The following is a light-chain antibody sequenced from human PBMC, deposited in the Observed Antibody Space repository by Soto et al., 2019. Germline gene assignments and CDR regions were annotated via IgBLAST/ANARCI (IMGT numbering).Light chain of an antibody. V-gene: IGKV3-11*01. CDR3: QQRSGWPPSLT. CDR2: DAS. CDR1: PSVSSD. J-gene: IGKJ4*01. Sequence: EIVLTQSPATLSLSPGERATLSCRASPSVSSDLAWYQQKPGQAPRLPIYDASNRPTGIPDRFSGSGSGTDCPLTISRREPEDFAVYYCQQRSGWPPSLTFGGGTKVEIK.